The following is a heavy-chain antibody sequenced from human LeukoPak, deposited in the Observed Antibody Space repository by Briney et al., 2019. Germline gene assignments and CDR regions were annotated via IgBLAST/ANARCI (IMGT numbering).Heavy chain of an antibody. CDR3: ARDLRIDGSGSARPLDY. CDR2: IKQDGSEK. D-gene: IGHD3-10*01. J-gene: IGHJ4*02. CDR1: GLTFSSYW. V-gene: IGHV3-7*01. Sequence: GGSLRLACAASGLTFSSYWLTWVRQAPGKGLEWVANIKQDGSEKYYVDSVKGRFTISRDNAKNSLYLQMNSLRAEDTAVYYCARDLRIDGSGSARPLDYWGQGTLVTVSS.